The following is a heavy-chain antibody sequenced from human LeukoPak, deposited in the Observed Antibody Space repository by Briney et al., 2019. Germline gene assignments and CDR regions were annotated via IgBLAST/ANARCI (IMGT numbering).Heavy chain of an antibody. CDR1: GGSISSGGYY. Sequence: SETLSLTCTVSGGSISSGGYYWSWIRQHPGKGLEWIGYIYYSGSTYYNPSLKSRVTISVDTSKNQFSLKLSSVTAADTAVYYCARYSSSWVGNFDYRGQGTLVTVSS. J-gene: IGHJ4*02. CDR3: ARYSSSWVGNFDY. D-gene: IGHD6-13*01. CDR2: IYYSGST. V-gene: IGHV4-31*03.